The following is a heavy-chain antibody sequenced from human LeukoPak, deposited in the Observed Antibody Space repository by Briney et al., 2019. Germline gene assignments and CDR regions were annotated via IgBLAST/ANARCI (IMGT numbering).Heavy chain of an antibody. CDR3: ARRGNQLRTTPFDY. D-gene: IGHD2-2*01. J-gene: IGHJ4*02. CDR1: GGSISSSSYY. V-gene: IGHV4-39*01. CDR2: IYYSGST. Sequence: SSETLSLTCTVSGGSISSSSYYWGWIRQPPGKGLEWIGSIYYSGSTYYDPSLKSRVTISVDTSKNQFSLKLSSVTAADTAVYYCARRGNQLRTTPFDYWGQGTLVTVSS.